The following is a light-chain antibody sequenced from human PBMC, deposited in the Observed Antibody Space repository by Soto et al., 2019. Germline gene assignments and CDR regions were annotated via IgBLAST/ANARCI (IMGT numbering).Light chain of an antibody. Sequence: DIQMTQSPSTLSASVGDRVSITCRASQSISRQLAWYQQKPGKAPNPLIYQASNLETGVPSRFTGSGSGTEFTLTISSLQPDDVATYYCLQYQSYWTFGQGTKVEVK. CDR2: QAS. CDR1: QSISRQ. V-gene: IGKV1-5*03. CDR3: LQYQSYWT. J-gene: IGKJ1*01.